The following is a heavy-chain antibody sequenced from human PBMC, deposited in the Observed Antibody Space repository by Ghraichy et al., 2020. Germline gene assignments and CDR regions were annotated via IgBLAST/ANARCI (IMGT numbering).Heavy chain of an antibody. D-gene: IGHD5-18*01. CDR3: AKLAGGYSARMDV. V-gene: IGHV5-10-1*01. CDR1: GFSFTSDW. Sequence: GESLNISCKGSGFSFTSDWITWVRQMPGKGLEWMGRIDPTDSYTNYSPSFQGHVTISADKSISTAYLQWSSLKASDTAMYYCAKLAGGYSARMDVWGQGTTVTVSS. J-gene: IGHJ6*02. CDR2: IDPTDSYT.